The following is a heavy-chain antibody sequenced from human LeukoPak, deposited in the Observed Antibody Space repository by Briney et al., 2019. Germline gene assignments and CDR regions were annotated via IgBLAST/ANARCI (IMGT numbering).Heavy chain of an antibody. Sequence: ASVKVSCKASGYTFTGYYMHWVRQAPGQGLEWMGWINPNSGGTNYAQKFQGRVTMTRDTSISTAYMELSRLRSDDTAVYYCARGVLWSSRQLFHYWGQGTLVTVSS. CDR2: INPNSGGT. J-gene: IGHJ4*02. CDR3: ARGVLWSSRQLFHY. V-gene: IGHV1-2*02. CDR1: GYTFTGYY. D-gene: IGHD3-10*01.